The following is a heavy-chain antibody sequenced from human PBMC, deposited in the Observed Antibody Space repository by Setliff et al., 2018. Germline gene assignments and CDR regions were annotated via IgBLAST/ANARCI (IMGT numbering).Heavy chain of an antibody. CDR3: ARLRGIAVPGAPKYYSPGY. CDR2: INHSGST. CDR1: GGSFSDYY. Sequence: SETLSLTCGASGGSFSDYYWSWIRQTPGKGLEWIGEINHSGSTKCNPSLKSRVTLSVDTPKNQFSLELTSVTAADTAVYYCARLRGIAVPGAPKYYSPGYWGQGTLVTVSS. V-gene: IGHV4-34*01. D-gene: IGHD6-19*01. J-gene: IGHJ4*02.